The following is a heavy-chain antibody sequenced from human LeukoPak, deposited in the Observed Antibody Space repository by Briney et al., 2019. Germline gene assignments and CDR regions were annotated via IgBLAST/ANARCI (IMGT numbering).Heavy chain of an antibody. D-gene: IGHD3-16*01. CDR1: GFTLSNHW. CDR2: INQDGSET. Sequence: PGESLRLSCAASGFTLSNHWMSWGRQAPGHGLELEANINQDGSETYYADPVKGRFTISRDNAKSALHLELNSLRVEDTALYYCAPENFTDKGDFDLWGRGTLVTVSS. V-gene: IGHV3-7*01. CDR3: APENFTDKGDFDL. J-gene: IGHJ2*01.